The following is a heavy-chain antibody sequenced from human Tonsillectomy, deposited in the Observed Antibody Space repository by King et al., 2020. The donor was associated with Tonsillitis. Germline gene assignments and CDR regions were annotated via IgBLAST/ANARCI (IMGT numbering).Heavy chain of an antibody. Sequence: VQLQQWGAGLLKPSETLSLTCAVYGGSFSGYYWSWIRQPPGKGLEWFGEINHSGGTNYNPSLKSRVTISVDTSRNQFSLKLISVTAADTAVYYCTRGRSLPGVVTATRDYWGQGTLVTVSS. J-gene: IGHJ4*02. CDR1: GGSFSGYY. D-gene: IGHD2-15*01. CDR3: TRGRSLPGVVTATRDY. CDR2: INHSGGT. V-gene: IGHV4-34*01.